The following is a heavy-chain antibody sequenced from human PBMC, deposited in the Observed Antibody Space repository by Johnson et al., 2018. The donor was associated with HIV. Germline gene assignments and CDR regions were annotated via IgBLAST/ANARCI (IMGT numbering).Heavy chain of an antibody. D-gene: IGHD3-22*01. V-gene: IGHV3-30-3*01. CDR3: ARGRISMTVVDLRGGGFDI. Sequence: QEKLVESGGGVVQPGRSMKLSCAASGLNFSDFSMHWVRQATGEGLEWVAVISSDGGAEYYAASVKGRFTISRDNSNNTLYLQMSSLRVEDTAVYVCARGRISMTVVDLRGGGFDIWGQGTKVTVSS. CDR1: GLNFSDFS. CDR2: ISSDGGAE. J-gene: IGHJ3*02.